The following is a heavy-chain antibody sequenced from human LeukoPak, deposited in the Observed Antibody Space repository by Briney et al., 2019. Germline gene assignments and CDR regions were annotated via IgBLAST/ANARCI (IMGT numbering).Heavy chain of an antibody. Sequence: SETLSLTCTDSGGSISSHYWTWIRQPPGKGLEWIGYIYYSGNTNYNPSLKSRVTISVDTSKNQFSLKLSSVTAADTAVYYCARDLTTVTKGFDIWGQGTMVTVSS. CDR1: GGSISSHY. CDR2: IYYSGNT. J-gene: IGHJ3*02. V-gene: IGHV4-59*11. CDR3: ARDLTTVTKGFDI. D-gene: IGHD4-17*01.